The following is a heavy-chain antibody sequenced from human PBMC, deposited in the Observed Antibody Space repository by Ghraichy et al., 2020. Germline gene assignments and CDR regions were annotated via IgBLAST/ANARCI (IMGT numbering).Heavy chain of an antibody. CDR3: ARDALRYCSGGSCYSGGPAYYMDG. CDR2: IIPIFGTA. J-gene: IGHJ6*03. V-gene: IGHV1-69*06. D-gene: IGHD2-15*01. CDR1: GGTFSSYA. Sequence: SVKVSCKASGGTFSSYAISWVRQAPGQGLEWMGGIIPIFGTANYAQKFQGRVTITAAKSTSTAYMELSSLRSEDTAEYYGARDALRYCSGGSCYSGGPAYYMDGWGKGTTVTVSS.